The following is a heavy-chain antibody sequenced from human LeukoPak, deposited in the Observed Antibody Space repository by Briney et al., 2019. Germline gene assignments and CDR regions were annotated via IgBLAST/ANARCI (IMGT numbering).Heavy chain of an antibody. CDR3: AKDGRIRGGGHYYYMDV. CDR2: IDWDGGRT. J-gene: IGHJ6*03. V-gene: IGHV3-43D*03. CDR1: GFKFNESA. Sequence: GGSLRLSCAASGFKFNESAMHWVRQAPGKGLGWVSLIDWDGGRTYYADSVKGRFTISRDNSKNSLHLQMNSLRTEGTALYYCAKDGRIRGGGHYYYMDVWGKGTTVTVSS. D-gene: IGHD2-15*01.